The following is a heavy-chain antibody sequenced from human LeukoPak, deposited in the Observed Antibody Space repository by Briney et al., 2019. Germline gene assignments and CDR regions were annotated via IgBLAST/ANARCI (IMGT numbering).Heavy chain of an antibody. D-gene: IGHD1-14*01. Sequence: ASVKVSCKASGYTFTVYYMHWVRQAPGQGLEWMGIINPSGGSTSYAQKFQGRVTMTRDTSTSTVYMELSSLRSEDTAVYYCARWSPDQEGFDYWGQGTLVTVSS. V-gene: IGHV1-46*01. CDR2: INPSGGST. CDR3: ARWSPDQEGFDY. J-gene: IGHJ4*02. CDR1: GYTFTVYY.